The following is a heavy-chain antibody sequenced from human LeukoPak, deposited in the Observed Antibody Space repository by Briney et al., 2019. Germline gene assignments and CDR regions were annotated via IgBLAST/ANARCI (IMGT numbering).Heavy chain of an antibody. J-gene: IGHJ1*01. CDR2: INHSGST. CDR1: GGSFSGYY. D-gene: IGHD5-24*01. CDR3: AIWEMATVKYFQH. Sequence: SETLSLTCAVYGGSFSGYYWSWIRQPPGKGLEWIGEINHSGSTNYNPSLKSRVTISVDTSKNQFSLKLSSVTAADTAVYYCAIWEMATVKYFQHWGQGTLVTVSS. V-gene: IGHV4-34*01.